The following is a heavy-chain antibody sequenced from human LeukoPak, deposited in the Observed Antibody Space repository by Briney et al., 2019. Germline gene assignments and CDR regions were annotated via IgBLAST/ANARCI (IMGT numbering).Heavy chain of an antibody. CDR2: IYYSGST. D-gene: IGHD3-10*01. Sequence: SETLSLTCTVSGGSISSSSYYWGWIRQPPGKGLEWIGSIYYSGSTYYNPSLKSRVTISVDTSKNQFSLKLSSVTAADTAVYYCAGTMVRGTRGAFDIWGQGTMVTLSS. J-gene: IGHJ3*02. CDR3: AGTMVRGTRGAFDI. CDR1: GGSISSSSYY. V-gene: IGHV4-39*01.